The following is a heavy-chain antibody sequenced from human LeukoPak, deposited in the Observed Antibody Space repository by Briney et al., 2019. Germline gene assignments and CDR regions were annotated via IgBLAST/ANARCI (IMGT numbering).Heavy chain of an antibody. CDR3: ARAIGPADPYFDY. CDR1: GGSISSGDYY. V-gene: IGHV4-30-4*01. J-gene: IGHJ4*02. Sequence: PSQTLSLTCTVSGGSISSGDYYWSWIRQPPGKGLEWIGYIYYSGSTYYNPSLKSRVTISVDTSKNQFSLKLSSVTAADTAVYYCARAIGPADPYFDYWGQGTLVTVSS. CDR2: IYYSGST.